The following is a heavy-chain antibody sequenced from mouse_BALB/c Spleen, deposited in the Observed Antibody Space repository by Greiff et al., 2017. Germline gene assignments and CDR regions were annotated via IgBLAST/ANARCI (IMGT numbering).Heavy chain of an antibody. Sequence: EVQLQESGPGLVKPSQSLSLTCTVTGYSITSDYAWNWIRQFPGNKLEWMGYISYSGSTSYNPSLKSRISITRDTSKNQFFLQLNSVTTEDTATYYCARRFLTTGYFDVWGAGTTVTVS. CDR1: GYSITSDYA. CDR3: ARRFLTTGYFDV. J-gene: IGHJ1*01. D-gene: IGHD1-2*01. CDR2: ISYSGST. V-gene: IGHV3-2*02.